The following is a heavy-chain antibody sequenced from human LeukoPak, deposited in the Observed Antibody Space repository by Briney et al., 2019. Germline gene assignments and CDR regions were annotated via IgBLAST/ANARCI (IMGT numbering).Heavy chain of an antibody. D-gene: IGHD3-22*01. CDR2: TLGGSTYT. CDR3: ARDPQPSYYYDSSEVFDS. CDR1: GFTFSDYY. V-gene: IGHV3-11*06. Sequence: RGSLRLSCAASGFTFSDYYMTWIRQAPGKGLEWVSYTLGGSTYTKYADSVKGRFTISRDNAKNSLYLHMSSLRVEDTAVYYCARDPQPSYYYDSSEVFDSWGQGTLVTVSS. J-gene: IGHJ4*02.